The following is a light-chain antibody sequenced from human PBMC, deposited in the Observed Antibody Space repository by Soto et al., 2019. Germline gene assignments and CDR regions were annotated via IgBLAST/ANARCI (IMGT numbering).Light chain of an antibody. CDR3: QQRRNWPWT. V-gene: IGKV3-11*01. CDR1: QSVKTF. Sequence: ILLTHTPDTPCLSLGETATLSCRASQSVKTFLVWYQQRPGQAPRLLIYDASHRAAGIPDRFSGSGSGTDFTLTISSLEPEDFAVYYCQQRRNWPWTFGQGTKVDIK. J-gene: IGKJ1*01. CDR2: DAS.